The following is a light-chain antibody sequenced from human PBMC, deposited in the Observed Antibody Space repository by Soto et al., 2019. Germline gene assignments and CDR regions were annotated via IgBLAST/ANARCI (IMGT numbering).Light chain of an antibody. V-gene: IGKV1-6*01. J-gene: IGKJ4*01. CDR2: AAS. CDR3: LXDYNYPLT. Sequence: IQMTHSPSTLASSGGYRGTIICRASQSISSWLAWYQQKPGKPPKIVIYAASSLQSGVPYRCSGSGSGTDLTLTISSLQPEDFATYYCLXDYNYPLTCGGGTKVDI. CDR1: QSISSW.